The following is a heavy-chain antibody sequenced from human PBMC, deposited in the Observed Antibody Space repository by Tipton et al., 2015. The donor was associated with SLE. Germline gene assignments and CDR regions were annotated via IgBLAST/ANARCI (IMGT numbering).Heavy chain of an antibody. V-gene: IGHV4-39*07. CDR1: GGSISSSSYY. D-gene: IGHD2-15*01. Sequence: TLSLTCTVSGGSISSSSYYWGWIRQPPGKGLEWIGSIYYSGSTYYNPSLKSRVTISVDTSKNQFSLNLSSVTAADTAVYYCASSRGWVVASLHPWGQGTLVTVSS. J-gene: IGHJ5*02. CDR3: ASSRGWVVASLHP. CDR2: IYYSGST.